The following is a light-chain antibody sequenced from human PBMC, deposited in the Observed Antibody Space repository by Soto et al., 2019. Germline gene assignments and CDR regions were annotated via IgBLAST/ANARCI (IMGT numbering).Light chain of an antibody. CDR3: QKLHNFPLT. V-gene: IGKV1-9*01. Sequence: DIQLTQSPSFLSASVGDRVTITCRASQGISSSLAWYQQKPGEAPKLLIYAASTLQSGAPSRFSGSGYGTEFTLTISSLQPDDFASYYCQKLHNFPLTFGQGKRLEIK. J-gene: IGKJ5*01. CDR2: AAS. CDR1: QGISSS.